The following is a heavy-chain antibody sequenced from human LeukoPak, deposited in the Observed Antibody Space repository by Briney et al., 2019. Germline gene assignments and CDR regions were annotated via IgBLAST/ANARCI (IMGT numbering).Heavy chain of an antibody. CDR2: IYYSGST. Sequence: SETLSLTCTVSGGSVSSGSYYWGWIRQPPGKGLEWIGYIYYSGSTNYNPSLKSRVTISVDTSKNQFSLKLSSVTAADTAVYYCARGPNYDYIWGSYRNYFDYWGQGTLVTVSS. CDR1: GGSVSSGSYY. J-gene: IGHJ4*02. CDR3: ARGPNYDYIWGSYRNYFDY. D-gene: IGHD3-16*02. V-gene: IGHV4-61*01.